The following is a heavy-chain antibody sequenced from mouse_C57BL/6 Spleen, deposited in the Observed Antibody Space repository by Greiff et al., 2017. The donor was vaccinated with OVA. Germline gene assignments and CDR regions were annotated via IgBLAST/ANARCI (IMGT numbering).Heavy chain of an antibody. J-gene: IGHJ1*03. V-gene: IGHV1-15*01. D-gene: IGHD1-2*01. CDR1: GYTFTDYE. Sequence: QVQLQQSGAELVRPGASVTLSCKASGYTFTDYEMHWVKQTPVHGLEWIGAIDPETGGTAYNQKFKGKAILTADKASSTAYMELRSLTSEDSAVYYCTRNSLLRGYFDVWGTGTTVTVSS. CDR3: TRNSLLRGYFDV. CDR2: IDPETGGT.